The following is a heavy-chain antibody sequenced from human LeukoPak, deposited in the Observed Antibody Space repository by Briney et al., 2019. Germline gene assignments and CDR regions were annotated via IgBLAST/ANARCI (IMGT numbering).Heavy chain of an antibody. V-gene: IGHV4-34*01. D-gene: IGHD2-2*01. J-gene: IGHJ3*02. CDR3: ARYCSSTSCYVGAFDI. CDR2: INHSGST. CDR1: GGSFSGYY. Sequence: SETLSLTCAVYGGSFSGYYWSWIRQPPGKGLEWIGEINHSGSTNYNPPLESRVTISVDTSKNQFSLKLSSMTAADTAVYYCARYCSSTSCYVGAFDIWGQGTMVTVSS.